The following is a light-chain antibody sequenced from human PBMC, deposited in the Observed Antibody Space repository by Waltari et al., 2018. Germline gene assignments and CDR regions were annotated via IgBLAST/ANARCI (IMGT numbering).Light chain of an antibody. V-gene: IGKV4-1*01. CDR1: QSVLSSSNLNNY. CDR3: QQYYNTPYT. CDR2: WSS. Sequence: DIVMTQSPDSLAVSLGERATINCKSRQSVLSSSNLNNYLAWYQQKPGPPPKLLFYWSSTRESGVPDRFSGSGSVTDFTLTISSLQAEDVAVYYCQQYYNTPYTFGQGTKLEIK. J-gene: IGKJ2*01.